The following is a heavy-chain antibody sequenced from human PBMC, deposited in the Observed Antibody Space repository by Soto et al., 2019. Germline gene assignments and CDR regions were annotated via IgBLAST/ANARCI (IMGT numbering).Heavy chain of an antibody. CDR3: AKELEVARGCMDV. J-gene: IGHJ6*02. D-gene: IGHD2-21*01. CDR2: ISGSGGST. CDR1: GFAFSSYA. V-gene: IGHV3-23*01. Sequence: PGGSLRLSCAASGFAFSSYAMSWVRQAPGKGLEWVSAISGSGGSTYYADSVKGRFTISRDNSKNTLYLQMNSLRVEDTAVYYCAKELEVARGCMDVWGQGTTVTVSS.